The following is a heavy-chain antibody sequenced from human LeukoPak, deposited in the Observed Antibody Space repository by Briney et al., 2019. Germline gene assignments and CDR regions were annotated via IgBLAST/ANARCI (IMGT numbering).Heavy chain of an antibody. J-gene: IGHJ4*02. V-gene: IGHV4-34*01. Sequence: SETLSLTCGVHGASFSLYHWSWIRQSPGKGLEWLGEVNRWGRTNYNPSLESRVTISVDTSKNQFSLNLRSLTAAGTAVYYCATDSQSSVYYFWSQGALVTVSS. CDR2: VNRWGRT. CDR1: GASFSLYH. D-gene: IGHD6-25*01. CDR3: ATDSQSSVYYF.